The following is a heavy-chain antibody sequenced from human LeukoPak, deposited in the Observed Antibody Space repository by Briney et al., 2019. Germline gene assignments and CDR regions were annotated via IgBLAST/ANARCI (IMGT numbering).Heavy chain of an antibody. CDR1: GFTLSSYS. J-gene: IGHJ4*02. V-gene: IGHV3-48*04. CDR2: TSSSGNPI. D-gene: IGHD7-27*01. Sequence: GGSLRLSYAASGFTLSSYSMNWVRQAPGKGLEWVSYTSSSGNPIYYTDSVKGRFTISRDNARNSLYLQMNSLRAGDTAVYYCVRGGKTYAWGDYWGQGTLVTVSS. CDR3: VRGGKTYAWGDY.